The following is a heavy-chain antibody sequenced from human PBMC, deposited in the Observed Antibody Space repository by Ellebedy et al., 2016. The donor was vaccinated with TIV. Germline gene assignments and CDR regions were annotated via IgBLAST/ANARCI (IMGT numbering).Heavy chain of an antibody. Sequence: GESLKISCAASGFTFSSYGMHWVRQAPGKGLEWVAVIWYDGSKTYYADSVKGRFTISRDDSRNTLYLQMNSLTAADAAMYYCVREERNYHMDVWGQGTTVTVSS. V-gene: IGHV3-33*01. CDR1: GFTFSSYG. D-gene: IGHD5-24*01. CDR2: IWYDGSKT. CDR3: VREERNYHMDV. J-gene: IGHJ6*02.